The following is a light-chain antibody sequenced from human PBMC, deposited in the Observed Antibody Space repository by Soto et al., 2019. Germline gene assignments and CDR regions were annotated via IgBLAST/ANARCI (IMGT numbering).Light chain of an antibody. Sequence: EIVLPQSHATLSVSPGERVTLSCRASQSVDINLAWYQQKPGQAPRLLIYGASTRATDMSGTFSGRGSGTEFTLTISNVRPEDFAVYYCQQYRSWPRTFGQGTKVDIK. CDR3: QQYRSWPRT. V-gene: IGKV3-15*01. CDR1: QSVDIN. CDR2: GAS. J-gene: IGKJ1*01.